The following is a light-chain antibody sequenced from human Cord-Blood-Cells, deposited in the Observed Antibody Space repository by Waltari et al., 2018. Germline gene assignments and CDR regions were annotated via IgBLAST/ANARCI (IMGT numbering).Light chain of an antibody. V-gene: IGKV3-11*01. CDR2: DAS. J-gene: IGKJ4*01. Sequence: EIVLTQSPATLSLSQGERAPLSCRASQSVSSYLAWYQQKPGQAPRRSIYDASNRATGIPARFSGSGSGTDFTLTISSLEPEDFAVYYCQQRSNWPLTFGGGTKVEIK. CDR1: QSVSSY. CDR3: QQRSNWPLT.